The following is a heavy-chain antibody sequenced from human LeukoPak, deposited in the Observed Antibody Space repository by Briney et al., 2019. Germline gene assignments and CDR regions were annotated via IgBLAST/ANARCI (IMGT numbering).Heavy chain of an antibody. CDR2: ITGSGGST. CDR1: GFTFISYG. CDR3: AKQTTVVIIPMDY. Sequence: PGGSLRLSCAASGFTFISYGMSWVRQAPGKGLEWVSGITGSGGSTYYADSVKGRFTISRDNSKNTLYLQMNSLRAEDTAVYYCAKQTTVVIIPMDYWGQGTLVTVSS. J-gene: IGHJ4*02. D-gene: IGHD4-23*01. V-gene: IGHV3-23*01.